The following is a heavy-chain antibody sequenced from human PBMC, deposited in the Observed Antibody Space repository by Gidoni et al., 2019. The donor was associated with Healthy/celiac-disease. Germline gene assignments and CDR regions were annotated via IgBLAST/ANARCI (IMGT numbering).Heavy chain of an antibody. V-gene: IGHV3-9*01. CDR3: AKGRGYSYGYIVY. CDR2: ISWNSGSI. D-gene: IGHD5-18*01. Sequence: EVQLVESGGGLVQPGRSLRLSCASSGFTFEDYVMHWVRQAPGKGLEWVSGISWNSGSIGYADSVKGRFTISRDNAKNSLYLQMNSLRAEDTALYYCAKGRGYSYGYIVYWGQGTLVTVSS. J-gene: IGHJ4*02. CDR1: GFTFEDYV.